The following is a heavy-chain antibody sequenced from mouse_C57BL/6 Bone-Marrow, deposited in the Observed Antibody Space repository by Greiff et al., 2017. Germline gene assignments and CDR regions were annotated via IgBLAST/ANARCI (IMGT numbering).Heavy chain of an antibody. Sequence: QVQLQQPGAELVKPGASVKLSCKASGYTFTSYWMHWVKQRPGQGLEWIGMIHPNSGSTNYNEKFKSKATLTVDKSSSTAYMQLSSLTSEYSAVYYCARIPLCYLYWYFDVWGTGTTVTVSS. V-gene: IGHV1-64*01. D-gene: IGHD6-5*01. CDR3: ARIPLCYLYWYFDV. CDR2: IHPNSGST. CDR1: GYTFTSYW. J-gene: IGHJ1*03.